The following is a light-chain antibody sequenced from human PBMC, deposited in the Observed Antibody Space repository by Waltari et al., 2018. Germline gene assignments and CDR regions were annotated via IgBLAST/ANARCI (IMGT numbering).Light chain of an antibody. Sequence: SSVLTQAPSVSVAPGQTATVTCGGDNIGSRSVHWYQQKPGRAPVLVVYLDSDLPSGIPERFSGSKAGNAATLTSGRVEAGDVADYYCHVWDANTVMFGGGTKLTVL. J-gene: IGLJ3*02. CDR1: NIGSRS. CDR2: LDS. CDR3: HVWDANTVM. V-gene: IGLV3-21*02.